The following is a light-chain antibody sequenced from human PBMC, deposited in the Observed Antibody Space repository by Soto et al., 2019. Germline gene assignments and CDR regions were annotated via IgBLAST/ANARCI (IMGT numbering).Light chain of an antibody. CDR2: DVS. V-gene: IGLV2-14*01. CDR3: SSYTSSITLV. CDR1: SSDVGGYDY. Sequence: SVLTNPAPVSGPPGQSFTISCTGTSSDVGGYDYVSWYQHPPGKAPNLMIYDVSNRPSGVSNRFSGSTSGNTASLTISGLQAEDEADYYCSSYTSSITLVFGTGTKVTVL. J-gene: IGLJ1*01.